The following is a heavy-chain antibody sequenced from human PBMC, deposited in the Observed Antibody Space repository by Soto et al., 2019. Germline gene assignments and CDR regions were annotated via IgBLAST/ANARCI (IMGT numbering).Heavy chain of an antibody. CDR1: GGTFSSYT. D-gene: IGHD3-22*01. V-gene: IGHV1-69*02. CDR3: ARVASGGYEDAFDI. J-gene: IGHJ3*02. Sequence: SVKVSCKASGGTFSSYTISWVRQAPGQGLEWMGRIIPILGIANYAQKFQGRVTITADKSTSTAYMELSSLRSEDTAVYYCARVASGGYEDAFDIWGQGTMVTVSS. CDR2: IIPILGIA.